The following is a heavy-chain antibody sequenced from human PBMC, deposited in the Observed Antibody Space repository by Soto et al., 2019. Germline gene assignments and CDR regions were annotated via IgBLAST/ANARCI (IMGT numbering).Heavy chain of an antibody. J-gene: IGHJ6*02. CDR1: GASISSGIW. CDR3: ARQSVVPAIHIDV. D-gene: IGHD2-2*01. CDR2: IYHSGDT. Sequence: QVQLQESGPGLVKPSGTLSLTCTVSGASISSGIWWSWVRQPPGKGLEVIGGIYHSGDTNYNPPLQSRVTISVDKSNNQFSLKLTSVTAADTAVYYCARQSVVPAIHIDVWGQGTPVTVSS. V-gene: IGHV4-4*02.